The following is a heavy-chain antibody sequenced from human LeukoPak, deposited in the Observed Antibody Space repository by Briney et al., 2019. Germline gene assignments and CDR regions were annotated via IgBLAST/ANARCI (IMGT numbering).Heavy chain of an antibody. Sequence: PGAPLQICSNCAGYIFTSDLIGCGRQLPRKGHEWLGIIYLGDSDTRYRPSCQGHVTSSADKSISTAYLHWSSRNASDTAMYYCARRDATTYGDPDYWGQGTLVTVSS. D-gene: IGHD3-10*01. CDR1: GYIFTSDL. J-gene: IGHJ4*02. CDR2: IYLGDSDT. CDR3: ARRDATTYGDPDY. V-gene: IGHV5-51*01.